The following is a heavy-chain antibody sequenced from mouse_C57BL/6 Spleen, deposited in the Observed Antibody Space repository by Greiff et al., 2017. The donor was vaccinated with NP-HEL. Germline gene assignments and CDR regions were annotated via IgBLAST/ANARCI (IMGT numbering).Heavy chain of an antibody. CDR1: GFTFSDYG. CDR3: ARGYGNYWYFDV. CDR2: ISSGSSTI. J-gene: IGHJ1*03. D-gene: IGHD2-1*01. V-gene: IGHV5-17*01. Sequence: EVKLMESGGGLVKPGGSLKLSCAASGFTFSDYGMHWVRQAPEKGLEWVAYISSGSSTIYYADTVKGRFTISRDNAKNTLFLQMTSLRSEDTAMYYCARGYGNYWYFDVWGTGTTVTVSS.